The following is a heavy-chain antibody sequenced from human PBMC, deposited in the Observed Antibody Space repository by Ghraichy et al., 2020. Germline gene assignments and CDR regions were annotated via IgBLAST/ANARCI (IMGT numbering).Heavy chain of an antibody. Sequence: GGSLRLSCAASGFTFRSYSMNWVRQAPGKGLEWVSYISSSSSAIYYADSVKGRFTISRDNAKNSLYLQMNSLRDEDTAVYYCARGLSGNNYGTRDFYYGMDVWGQGITVTVS. J-gene: IGHJ6*02. D-gene: IGHD5-18*01. V-gene: IGHV3-48*02. CDR1: GFTFRSYS. CDR3: ARGLSGNNYGTRDFYYGMDV. CDR2: ISSSSSAI.